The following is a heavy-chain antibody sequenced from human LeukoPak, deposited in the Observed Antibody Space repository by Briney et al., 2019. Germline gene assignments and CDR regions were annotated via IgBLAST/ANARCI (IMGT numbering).Heavy chain of an antibody. Sequence: SETLSLTCTVSGGSISSYYWSWIRQPPGKGLEWIGYIYYSGSTNYNPSLKSRVTISVDTSKNQFSLKLSSATAADTAVYYCARSATMKNKEYFQHWGQGTLVTVSS. J-gene: IGHJ1*01. CDR1: GGSISSYY. V-gene: IGHV4-59*08. CDR2: IYYSGST. CDR3: ARSATMKNKEYFQH. D-gene: IGHD3-22*01.